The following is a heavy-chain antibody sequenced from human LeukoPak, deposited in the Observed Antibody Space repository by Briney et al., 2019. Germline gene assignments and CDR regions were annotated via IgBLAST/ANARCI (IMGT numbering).Heavy chain of an antibody. CDR3: ARAVYSGSYRDAFDM. J-gene: IGHJ3*02. V-gene: IGHV3-21*01. CDR2: ISSSSSYI. CDR1: GFTFSSYS. Sequence: GGSLRLSCAASGFTFSSYSMNWVRQAPGQGLEWVSSISSSSSYIYYADSVKGRFTISRDNAKNSLSLQMNSLRAEDTAVYYCARAVYSGSYRDAFDMWGQGTMVTVSS. D-gene: IGHD1-26*01.